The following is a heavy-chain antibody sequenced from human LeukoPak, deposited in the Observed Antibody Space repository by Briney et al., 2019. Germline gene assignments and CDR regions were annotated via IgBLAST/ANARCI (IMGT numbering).Heavy chain of an antibody. CDR1: GYTFTSYD. J-gene: IGHJ6*02. Sequence: ASVKVSCKASGYTFTSYDINWVRQATGQGLEWMGWMNPNSGNTGYAQKFQGRVTMTRNTSISTAYMELSSLRSEDTAVYYCARVPPPMYSSSWYGMRFWDYYYGMGVWGQGTTVTVSS. V-gene: IGHV1-8*01. CDR2: MNPNSGNT. CDR3: ARVPPPMYSSSWYGMRFWDYYYGMGV. D-gene: IGHD6-13*01.